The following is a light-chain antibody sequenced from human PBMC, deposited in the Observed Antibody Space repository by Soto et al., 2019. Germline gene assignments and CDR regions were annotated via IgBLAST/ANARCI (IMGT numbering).Light chain of an antibody. J-gene: IGKJ1*01. CDR1: QSISSW. V-gene: IGKV1-39*01. Sequence: DIQITQSSSTLSASVGDRVTITCRASQSISSWLAWYQQKPGKAPTLLIYAASSLQSGVPSRFSGSGSGTDFTPTISSLQPEDFATYYCQQTYRSSWTFGPGTKVDIK. CDR2: AAS. CDR3: QQTYRSSWT.